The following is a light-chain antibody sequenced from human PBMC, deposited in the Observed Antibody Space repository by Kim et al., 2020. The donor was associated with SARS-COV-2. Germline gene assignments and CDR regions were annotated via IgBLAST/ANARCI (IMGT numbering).Light chain of an antibody. V-gene: IGKV3-15*01. Sequence: GERATLSCRASQSVSSNLAWYQQKPGQAPRLLIYGASTRATGIPARFSGSGSGTEFTLTISSLQSEDFAVYYCQQYNNWPPGFTFGPGTKVDIK. CDR2: GAS. CDR3: QQYNNWPPGFT. CDR1: QSVSSN. J-gene: IGKJ3*01.